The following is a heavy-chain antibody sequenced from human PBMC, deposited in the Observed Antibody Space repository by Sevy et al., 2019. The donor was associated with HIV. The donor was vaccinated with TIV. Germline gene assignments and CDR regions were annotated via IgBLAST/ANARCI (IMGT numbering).Heavy chain of an antibody. CDR2: INNGGNV. J-gene: IGHJ4*02. CDR1: GGSFSGYS. V-gene: IGHV4-34*01. CDR3: ARGRKVGSSWYRGEFDY. Sequence: SETLSLTCAVYGGSFSGYSWNWIRQSPGKGLEWVGDINNGGNVNYNPSLKSRLTISVYTSKNQFSLTLNSLTAADTATYYCARGRKVGSSWYRGEFDYWGQGTLVTVSS. D-gene: IGHD6-13*01.